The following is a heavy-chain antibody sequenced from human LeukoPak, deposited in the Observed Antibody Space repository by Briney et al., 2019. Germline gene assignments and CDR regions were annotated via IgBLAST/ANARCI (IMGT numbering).Heavy chain of an antibody. J-gene: IGHJ4*02. V-gene: IGHV3-53*01. CDR2: VYSGGTT. D-gene: IGHD6-19*01. CDR3: ARDQWLDY. CDR1: GFTVSSNY. Sequence: GGSLRLSCAVSGFTVSSNYMSWVRQAPGKGLEWVSVVYSGGTTYYADSVKGRFTVSRDNAKNSLYLQMNSLRAEDTAVYYCARDQWLDYWGQGTLVTVSS.